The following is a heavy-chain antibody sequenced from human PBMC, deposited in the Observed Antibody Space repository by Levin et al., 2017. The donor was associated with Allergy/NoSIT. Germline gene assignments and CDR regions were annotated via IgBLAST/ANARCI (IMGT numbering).Heavy chain of an antibody. V-gene: IGHV3-30-3*01. D-gene: IGHD1-26*01. CDR1: GFTFSSYA. J-gene: IGHJ4*02. CDR3: ARARWGLAPSPFDY. CDR2: ISYDGSNK. Sequence: SCAASGFTFSSYAMHWVRQAPGKGLEWVAVISYDGSNKYYADSVKGRFTISRDNSKNTLYLQMNSLRAEDTAVYYCARARWGLAPSPFDYWGQGTLVTVSS.